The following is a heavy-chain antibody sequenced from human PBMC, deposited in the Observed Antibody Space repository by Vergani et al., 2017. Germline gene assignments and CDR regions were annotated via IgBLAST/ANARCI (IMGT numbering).Heavy chain of an antibody. CDR2: ISFDGTNE. CDR3: ARDRYYLGSRGYPYFYCYGLDV. CDR1: GFALNRHA. D-gene: IGHD3-10*01. J-gene: IGHJ6*02. V-gene: IGHV3-30-3*01. Sequence: QVQLVESGGGVVQPGTSLRLSCVVSGFALNRHAMYWVRQAPGKGLEWVVGISFDGTNEYYPDLVKGRFTISRGIAKDTLYLEMNSLRAEDTGVYYCARDRYYLGSRGYPYFYCYGLDVWGQGTAVTVSS.